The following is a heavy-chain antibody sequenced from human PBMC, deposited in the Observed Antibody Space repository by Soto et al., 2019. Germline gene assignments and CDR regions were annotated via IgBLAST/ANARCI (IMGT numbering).Heavy chain of an antibody. CDR2: ISANNGNT. D-gene: IGHD3-10*01. CDR3: ARVVVLRGVNWFDP. J-gene: IGHJ5*02. V-gene: IGHV1-18*01. CDR1: GYTFTSYG. Sequence: QVQLVQSGAEVKKPGASVKVSCKASGYTFTSYGITWVRQAPGQGLEWMGWISANNGNTNYAQKFQGRVTMTTDTSTTTLYVELRSLRSDDTAVYYCARVVVLRGVNWFDPWGQGTLGTVSS.